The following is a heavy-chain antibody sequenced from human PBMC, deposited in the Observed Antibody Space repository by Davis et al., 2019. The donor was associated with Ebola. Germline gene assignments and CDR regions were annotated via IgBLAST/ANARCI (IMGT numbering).Heavy chain of an antibody. CDR2: IYYSGST. CDR1: GGSISSSTYY. CDR3: ARVRGGYSYGPYYFDY. Sequence: MPSETLSLTCTVSGGSISSSTYYWGWIRQPPGKGLEWIGSIYYSGSTYYNPSLKSRVTISVDTSKNQFSLKLSSVTAADTAVYYCARVRGGYSYGPYYFDYWGQGTLVTVSS. D-gene: IGHD5-18*01. J-gene: IGHJ4*02. V-gene: IGHV4-39*01.